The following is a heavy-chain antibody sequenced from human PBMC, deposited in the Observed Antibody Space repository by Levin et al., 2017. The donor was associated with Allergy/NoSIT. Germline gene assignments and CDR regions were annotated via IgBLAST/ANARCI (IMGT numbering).Heavy chain of an antibody. CDR2: IWYDGSDK. Sequence: PGGSLRLSCAASGFTFSTYGMHWVRQAPGKGLEWVAVIWYDGSDKYYADSVKGRFTISRDNSKKTLYLQMNSLRVDDTAVYYCAREGSVVPAVLPVDFWGQGSLVTVSS. CDR3: AREGSVVPAVLPVDF. CDR1: GFTFSTYG. V-gene: IGHV3-33*01. D-gene: IGHD2-2*02. J-gene: IGHJ4*02.